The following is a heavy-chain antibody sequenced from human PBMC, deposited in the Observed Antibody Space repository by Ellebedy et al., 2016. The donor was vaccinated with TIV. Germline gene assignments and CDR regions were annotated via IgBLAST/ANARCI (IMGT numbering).Heavy chain of an antibody. CDR1: GFTFRTYA. J-gene: IGHJ4*02. Sequence: GESLKISCAASGFTFRTYAMHWVRQAPGKGLEWVATINQGGSETYYVDSVKGRFTISRDNSKNSLYLQMNSLRADDTALYYCASAARGSGAYESFWGQGTLVTVSS. V-gene: IGHV3-7*01. CDR3: ASAARGSGAYESF. D-gene: IGHD5-12*01. CDR2: INQGGSET.